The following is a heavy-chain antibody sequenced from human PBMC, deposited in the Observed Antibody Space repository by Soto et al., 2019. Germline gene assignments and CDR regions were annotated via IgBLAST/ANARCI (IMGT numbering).Heavy chain of an antibody. Sequence: ASVKVSCKASGYTFTGYYMHWLRQAPGQGLEWMGWINPNSGGTNYAQKFQGRVTMTRDTSISTAYMELSRLRSDDTAVYYCARVGDNGSGSYSLDYWGQGTLVTVSS. CDR3: ARVGDNGSGSYSLDY. D-gene: IGHD1-26*01. J-gene: IGHJ4*02. CDR2: INPNSGGT. CDR1: GYTFTGYY. V-gene: IGHV1-2*02.